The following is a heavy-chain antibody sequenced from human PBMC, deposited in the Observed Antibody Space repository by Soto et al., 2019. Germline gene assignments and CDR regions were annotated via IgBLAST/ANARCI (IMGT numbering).Heavy chain of an antibody. CDR1: GGTFSSYA. J-gene: IGHJ4*02. CDR3: LRVVAIPGYPDN. Sequence: QVQLVQSGAEVRQPASSVKVSCKTSGGTFSSYAIGWVRQAPGQGLEWMGGIVPIVDTSTYAQKFQGRVTITADESTSTAHMELRSLRSDDTAIYYCLRVVAIPGYPDNWGQGTMVTVSS. CDR2: IVPIVDTS. V-gene: IGHV1-69*12. D-gene: IGHD5-12*01.